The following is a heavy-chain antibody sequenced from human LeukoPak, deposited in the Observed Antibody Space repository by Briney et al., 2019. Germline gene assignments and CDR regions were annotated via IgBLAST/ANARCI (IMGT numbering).Heavy chain of an antibody. D-gene: IGHD1-26*01. J-gene: IGHJ4*02. CDR1: GFTFNTYA. V-gene: IGHV3-23*01. CDR3: VRGLVGANDY. CDR2: ISGGIGST. Sequence: GGSLRLSCAASGFTFNTYAMSWVRQAPGKGLEWVSVISGGIGSTYYADSVKGRFTISRDNSKNTLFLQMNSLRAEDTAVYYCVRGLVGANDYWGPGTLVTVSS.